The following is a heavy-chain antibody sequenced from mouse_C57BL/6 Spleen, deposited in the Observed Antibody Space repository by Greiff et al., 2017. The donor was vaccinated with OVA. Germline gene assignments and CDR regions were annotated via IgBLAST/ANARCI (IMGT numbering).Heavy chain of an antibody. CDR3: AKGDYYFDY. Sequence: EVKLEESGGGLVKPGGSLKLSCAASGFTFSDYGMHWVRQAPEKGLEWVAYISSGSSTIYYADTVKGRFTITRDNAKNTLFLQMTRLRSEDTAMYYCAKGDYYFDYWGQGTTLTVSS. J-gene: IGHJ2*01. CDR1: GFTFSDYG. CDR2: ISSGSSTI. V-gene: IGHV5-17*01.